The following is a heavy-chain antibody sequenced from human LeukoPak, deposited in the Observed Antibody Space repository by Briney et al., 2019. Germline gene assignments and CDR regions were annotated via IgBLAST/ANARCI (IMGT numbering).Heavy chain of an antibody. Sequence: GGSLRLSCAASGFTFNTCAMNWVRQAPGKGLEWVSSISGAGITTDYADSVKGRFTISRDNSKNTLYLQMNSLTVEDTALYYCAKGGRDGYSGNYYYMDVWGKGTTVTVSS. CDR1: GFTFNTCA. V-gene: IGHV3-23*01. D-gene: IGHD5-24*01. J-gene: IGHJ6*03. CDR3: AKGGRDGYSGNYYYMDV. CDR2: ISGAGITT.